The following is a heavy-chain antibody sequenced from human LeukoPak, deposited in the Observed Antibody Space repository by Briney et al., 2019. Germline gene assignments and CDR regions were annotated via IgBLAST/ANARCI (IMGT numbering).Heavy chain of an antibody. J-gene: IGHJ4*02. CDR1: GFTLGSHD. V-gene: IGHV3-13*01. CDR3: VREARGYHYTYFDY. Sequence: GGSLRLSCTASGFTLGSHDMHWVRQIPGQGLEWVAAVSSGFHAFFADSVQGRFTVSREDARNSLYLQLNSLRAGDTAVYYCVREARGYHYTYFDYWGQGTLVTVSS. D-gene: IGHD5-18*01. CDR2: VSSGFHA.